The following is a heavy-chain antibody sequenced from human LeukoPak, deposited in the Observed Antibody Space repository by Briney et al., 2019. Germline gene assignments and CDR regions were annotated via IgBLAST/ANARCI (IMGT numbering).Heavy chain of an antibody. V-gene: IGHV4-39*01. Sequence: SETLSLTCTVSGGSISSSSYYWGWIRQPPGKGLEWIGSIYYSGSTYYNPSLKSRVTISVDTSKNQFSLKLSSVTAADTAVYYCARPLGYCSSTSCYAGAFDIWGQGTMVTVSS. D-gene: IGHD2-2*01. J-gene: IGHJ3*02. CDR2: IYYSGST. CDR3: ARPLGYCSSTSCYAGAFDI. CDR1: GGSISSSSYY.